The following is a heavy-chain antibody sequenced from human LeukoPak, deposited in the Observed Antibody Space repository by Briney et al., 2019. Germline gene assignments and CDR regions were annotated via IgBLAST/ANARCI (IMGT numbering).Heavy chain of an antibody. CDR2: IIPIFGTA. D-gene: IGHD4-23*01. J-gene: IGHJ6*02. CDR3: AREIKDYGGNPTDAYYYYGMDV. Sequence: GASVKVFCKASGGTFSSYAISWVRQAPGQGLEWMGGIIPIFGTANYAQKFQGRVTITADESTSTAYMELSSLRSEDTAVYYCAREIKDYGGNPTDAYYYYGMDVWGQGTTVTVSS. CDR1: GGTFSSYA. V-gene: IGHV1-69*13.